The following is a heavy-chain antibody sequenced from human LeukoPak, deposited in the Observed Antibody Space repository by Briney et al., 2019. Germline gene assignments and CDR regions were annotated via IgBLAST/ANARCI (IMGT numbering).Heavy chain of an antibody. V-gene: IGHV3-48*03. CDR2: ISSSGSTT. CDR1: GFTFSSYE. CDR3: ARPMATIDFDY. J-gene: IGHJ4*02. Sequence: PGGSLRLSCAASGFTFSSYEMNWVRQAPGKGLEWVSYISSSGSTTYYADSVKGRFTISRDNAKNSLYLQMNSLRAEDTAVYYCARPMATIDFDYWGQGTLVTVSS. D-gene: IGHD5-12*01.